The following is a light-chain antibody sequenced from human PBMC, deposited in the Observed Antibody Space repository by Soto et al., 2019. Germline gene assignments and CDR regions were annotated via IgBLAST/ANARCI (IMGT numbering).Light chain of an antibody. CDR3: QQFHSFPSG. V-gene: IGKV3-20*01. CDR2: GAS. J-gene: IGKJ5*01. Sequence: EIVLTQSTVTLSLCPGERATLSCRASQSVTSSYLAWYQQKPGQAPRLLIYGASSRATGIPARFSGSGSGTEFTLTISSLQPEDFATYYCQQFHSFPSGFGQGTRLEIK. CDR1: QSVTSSY.